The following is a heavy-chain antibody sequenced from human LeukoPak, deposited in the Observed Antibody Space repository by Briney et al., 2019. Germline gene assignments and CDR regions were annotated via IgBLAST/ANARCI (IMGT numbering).Heavy chain of an antibody. J-gene: IGHJ4*02. V-gene: IGHV1-2*02. Sequence: ASVKVPYKASGYTFTGYYMHWVRQAPGQGLEWMGWINPNSGGTNYAQKFQGRVTMTRDTSISTAYMELSRLRSDDTAVYYCAREGIGHAGYIGYWGPVALVTVPS. CDR2: INPNSGGT. D-gene: IGHD3-16*02. CDR3: AREGIGHAGYIGY. CDR1: GYTFTGYY.